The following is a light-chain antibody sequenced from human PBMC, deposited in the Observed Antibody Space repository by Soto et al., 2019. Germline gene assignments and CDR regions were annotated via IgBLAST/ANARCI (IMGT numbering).Light chain of an antibody. CDR2: GAS. Sequence: IVLTQSPASLSVSPGERATLSCRASQSVNNLLAWYQQKPGRPPRLLIYGASTRATGIPARFSGSGSGTELTLSISSLQSEDFAIYYCQQYNKWPITFGLGTRLE. CDR3: QQYNKWPIT. CDR1: QSVNNL. V-gene: IGKV3-15*01. J-gene: IGKJ5*01.